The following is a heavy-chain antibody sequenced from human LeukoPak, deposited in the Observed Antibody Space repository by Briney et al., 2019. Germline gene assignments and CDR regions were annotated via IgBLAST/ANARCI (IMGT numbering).Heavy chain of an antibody. Sequence: SQTLSLTCALSGDSVSINSAAWNWIRQSPSRGLEWLGRTYYKSKWYNDYAVSVKSRITINPDTSKNQFSLQLNSVTPEDTAVYYCARDLRDEYCSGGSCYLVGYFDYWGQGTLVTVSS. V-gene: IGHV6-1*01. J-gene: IGHJ4*02. D-gene: IGHD2-15*01. CDR1: GDSVSINSAA. CDR2: TYYKSKWYN. CDR3: ARDLRDEYCSGGSCYLVGYFDY.